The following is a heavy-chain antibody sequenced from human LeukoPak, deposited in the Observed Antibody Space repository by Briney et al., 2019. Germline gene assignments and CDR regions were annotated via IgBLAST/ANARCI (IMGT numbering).Heavy chain of an antibody. CDR2: IIPILGIA. D-gene: IGHD3-10*01. CDR3: ARENFRGSNWFDP. J-gene: IGHJ5*02. V-gene: IGHV1-69*04. Sequence: GSSVTVSFKGSGGTFINYAISGVRQAPGQGGEGVGGIIPILGIANYAQKFQGRVTITAEKSTSTAYMELSSLRSEDTAVYYCARENFRGSNWFDPWGQGPLVPVSS. CDR1: GGTFINYA.